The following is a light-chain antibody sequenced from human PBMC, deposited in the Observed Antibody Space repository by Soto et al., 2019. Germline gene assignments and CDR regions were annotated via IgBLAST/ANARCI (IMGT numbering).Light chain of an antibody. J-gene: IGKJ1*01. Sequence: DIQMTQSPSTLSASVGDRVTITFRASQSISSWLAWYQQKPGKAPKLLIYDASSLESGVPSRFRASGYGTEFTLTISSLQPDDFATYYCQQYNSYWTFGQGTKVDIK. CDR3: QQYNSYWT. V-gene: IGKV1-5*01. CDR1: QSISSW. CDR2: DAS.